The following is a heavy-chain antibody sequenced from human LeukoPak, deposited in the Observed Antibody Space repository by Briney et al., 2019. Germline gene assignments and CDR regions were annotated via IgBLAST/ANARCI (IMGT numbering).Heavy chain of an antibody. J-gene: IGHJ4*02. V-gene: IGHV3-72*01. CDR2: TRNKANSYTT. Sequence: PGGSLRLSCAASGFTFSDHYMDWVRQAPGKGLEWVGRTRNKANSYTTEYAASVKGRFTISRDDSKNSLYLQMNSLKTEDTAVYYCAKGRYSSSFYYFDYWGQGTLVTVSS. CDR3: AKGRYSSSFYYFDY. D-gene: IGHD6-13*01. CDR1: GFTFSDHY.